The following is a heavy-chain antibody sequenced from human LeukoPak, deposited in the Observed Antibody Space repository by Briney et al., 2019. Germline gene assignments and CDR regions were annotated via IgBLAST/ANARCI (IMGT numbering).Heavy chain of an antibody. V-gene: IGHV3-30*02. CDR3: AIEGDILTRDIGDKGYFDY. J-gene: IGHJ4*02. CDR1: GFTFRSYG. Sequence: PGGSLRLSCAASGFTFRSYGMHWVRQAPGKGLEWVAFIRYDGNNKYYADSVKGRFTISRDNSKNTLYLQMNSLRVEDTAVYHCAIEGDILTRDIGDKGYFDYWGQGTLVTVSS. D-gene: IGHD3-9*01. CDR2: IRYDGNNK.